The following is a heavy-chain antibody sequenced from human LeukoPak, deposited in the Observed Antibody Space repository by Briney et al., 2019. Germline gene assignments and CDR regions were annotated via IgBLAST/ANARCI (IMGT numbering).Heavy chain of an antibody. D-gene: IGHD3-22*01. Sequence: GGSLSLSWAASGFTVSSYYISWVRQAPGKGLNGVSVIYSGGNTNYPDSVKGRFTISRDNSKNTLYLQMNSLRAEDTAVYYCARDPDSSAYDAFDIWGQGTMVTVSS. CDR2: IYSGGNT. J-gene: IGHJ3*02. CDR1: GFTVSSYY. CDR3: ARDPDSSAYDAFDI. V-gene: IGHV3-53*01.